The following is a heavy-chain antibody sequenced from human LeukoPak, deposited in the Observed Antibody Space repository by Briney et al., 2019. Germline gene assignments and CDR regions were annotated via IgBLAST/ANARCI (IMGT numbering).Heavy chain of an antibody. J-gene: IGHJ5*02. CDR2: IYTSGST. V-gene: IGHV4-4*07. Sequence: SETLSLTCTVSGGSISSYYWSWIRQPAGKGLEWIGRIYTSGSTNYNPSLKSRVTMSVDTSKNQFSLKLSSVTAADTAVYYCARTLYSGSYDVFWFDPWGQGTLVTVSS. CDR1: GGSISSYY. D-gene: IGHD1-26*01. CDR3: ARTLYSGSYDVFWFDP.